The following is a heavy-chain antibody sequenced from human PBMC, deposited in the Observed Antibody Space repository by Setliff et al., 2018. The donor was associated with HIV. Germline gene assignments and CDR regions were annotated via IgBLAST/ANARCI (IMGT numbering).Heavy chain of an antibody. Sequence: SETLSLTCTISGGSFGVYRWSWIRQSAGRGLEWIGRIDSSGTTDYKPSLKGRVAISVDTSRNQFSLRVTSVTAADTAVYFCARDRHSSGLGSYGPWGPGILVTLL. V-gene: IGHV4-4*07. CDR1: GGSFGVYR. J-gene: IGHJ5*02. CDR3: ARDRHSSGLGSYGP. D-gene: IGHD3-10*01. CDR2: IDSSGTT.